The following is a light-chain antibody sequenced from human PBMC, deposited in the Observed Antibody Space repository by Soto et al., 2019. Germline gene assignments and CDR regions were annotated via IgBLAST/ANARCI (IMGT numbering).Light chain of an antibody. CDR3: CSYTTSTTRQIG. CDR1: SSDVGGYNY. CDR2: DVS. V-gene: IGLV2-14*03. J-gene: IGLJ1*01. Sequence: SALTQPASLSGSPGQSITISCTGTSSDVGGYNYVSWYQQHPGKAPKFMIYDVSSRPSGVSNRFSGSKSGNTASLTISGLQAEDEADYYCCSYTTSTTRQIGFGIGAKVTFL.